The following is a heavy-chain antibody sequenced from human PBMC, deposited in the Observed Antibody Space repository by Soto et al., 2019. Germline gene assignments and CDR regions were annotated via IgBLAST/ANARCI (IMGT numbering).Heavy chain of an antibody. CDR2: IYYSGST. CDR1: GGSISSGGYY. CDR3: ARVTVTLHDDYYYYGMEV. J-gene: IGHJ6*02. V-gene: IGHV4-31*03. D-gene: IGHD4-4*01. Sequence: PSETLSLTCTVSGGSISSGGYYWSWIRQHPGKGLEWIGYIYYSGSTYYNPSLKSRVTISVDTSKNQFSLKLSSVTAADTAVYYCARVTVTLHDDYYYYGMEVWGQGTTVTVSS.